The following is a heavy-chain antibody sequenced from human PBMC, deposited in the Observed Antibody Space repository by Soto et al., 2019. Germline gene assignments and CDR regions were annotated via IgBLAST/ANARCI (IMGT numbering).Heavy chain of an antibody. CDR3: TPIVVVAATGANWGSDY. CDR2: IRSKAYGGTT. J-gene: IGHJ4*02. CDR1: GFTFGDYA. Sequence: GGSLRLSCTASGFTFGDYAMSWFRQAPGKGLEWVGFIRSKAYGGTTEYAASVKGRFTISRDDSKSIAYLQMNSLKTEDTAVYYCTPIVVVAATGANWGSDYWGQGTLVTVSS. V-gene: IGHV3-49*03. D-gene: IGHD2-15*01.